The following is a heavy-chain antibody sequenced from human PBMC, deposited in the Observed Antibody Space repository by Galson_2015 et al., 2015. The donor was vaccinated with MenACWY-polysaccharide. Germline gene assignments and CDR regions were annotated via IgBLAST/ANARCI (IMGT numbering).Heavy chain of an antibody. CDR1: GLTVSSNY. Sequence: SLRLSCAASGLTVSSNYMSWVRQAPGKGLQWVSVLYGAGTIHYADSVKGRFIISRDNSKNTLYLQMNSLRVEDAAVYYCARNLGAIASRSYGMDVWGQGTTVTVSS. J-gene: IGHJ6*02. CDR2: LYGAGTI. CDR3: ARNLGAIASRSYGMDV. V-gene: IGHV3-66*02. D-gene: IGHD2-2*01.